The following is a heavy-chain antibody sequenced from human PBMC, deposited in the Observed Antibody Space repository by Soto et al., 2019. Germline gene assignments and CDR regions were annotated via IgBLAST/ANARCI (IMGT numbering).Heavy chain of an antibody. CDR2: ISGSGGST. CDR1: GFTFSSYA. V-gene: IGHV3-23*01. J-gene: IGHJ6*02. D-gene: IGHD1-1*01. Sequence: GGSLRLSCAASGFTFSSYAMSWVRQAPGKGLEWVSAISGSGGSTYYADSVKGRFTISRDNSKNTLYLQMNSLRAEDTAVYYCAKFPFVPAAGTWYYYGMDVWGQGTTVTVSS. CDR3: AKFPFVPAAGTWYYYGMDV.